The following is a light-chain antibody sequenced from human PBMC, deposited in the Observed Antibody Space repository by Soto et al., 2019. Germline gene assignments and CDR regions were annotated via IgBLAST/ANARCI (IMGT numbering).Light chain of an antibody. V-gene: IGLV1-40*01. J-gene: IGLJ1*01. Sequence: QSVLTQPPSVSGAPGQRVTLSCTGSNSNIGAGYDVHWYQQHPGKAPKLMIYEVNKRPSGVPDRFSGSKSGNTASLTVSGLQAEDEADYYCSSYAGSSNVFGTGTKVTVL. CDR1: NSNIGAGYD. CDR2: EVN. CDR3: SSYAGSSNV.